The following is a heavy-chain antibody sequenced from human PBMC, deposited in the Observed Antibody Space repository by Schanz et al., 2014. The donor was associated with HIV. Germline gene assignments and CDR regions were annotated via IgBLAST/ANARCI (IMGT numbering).Heavy chain of an antibody. CDR3: VKAYSSGFSGAGS. V-gene: IGHV3-23*01. Sequence: EVQLLESGGGLLQPGGSLRLSCAASGFTFSSYAMTWVRQAPGKGLDWVSTISGSDGDTYYADSVKGRFTISRDNSRNALYLHMNSLRADDTAIYYCVKAYSSGFSGAGSWGQGALVTVSS. D-gene: IGHD5-18*01. CDR2: ISGSDGDT. CDR1: GFTFSSYA. J-gene: IGHJ5*02.